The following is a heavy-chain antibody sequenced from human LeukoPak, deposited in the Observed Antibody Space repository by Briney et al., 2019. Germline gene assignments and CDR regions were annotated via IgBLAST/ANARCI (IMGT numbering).Heavy chain of an antibody. J-gene: IGHJ4*02. Sequence: PGGCLRLSCAPAGFTVSSYRMHWVRQAPRKGLVWVSSINSDGSSTTYVDSVKGRFSISRDNAKNTLYMQMNSLRAEDTAVYYCARGVPAANDWGQGTLVSVSS. CDR3: ARGVPAAND. V-gene: IGHV3-74*01. CDR2: INSDGSST. D-gene: IGHD2-2*01. CDR1: GFTVSSYR.